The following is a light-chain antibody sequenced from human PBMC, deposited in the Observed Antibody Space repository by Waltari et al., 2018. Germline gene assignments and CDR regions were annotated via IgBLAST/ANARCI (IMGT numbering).Light chain of an antibody. V-gene: IGKV3-15*01. CDR2: GAS. CDR1: QSLSTN. Sequence: EILITQSPATLSVSPGERATLSCRASQSLSTNLAWYQQHPGQAPRLLIYGASTRATGVPARFSGSRSGTEFTLIISSLQSEDFALYYCQQYHNWPYTFGQGTKLEIK. CDR3: QQYHNWPYT. J-gene: IGKJ2*01.